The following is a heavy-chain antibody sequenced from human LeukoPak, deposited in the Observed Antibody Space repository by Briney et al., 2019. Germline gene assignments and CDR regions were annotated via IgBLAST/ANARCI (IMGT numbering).Heavy chain of an antibody. V-gene: IGHV3-30*04. Sequence: GGSLRLSCAASRFTFSSYAMHWVRQAPGKGLEWVAVISYDGSNKYYADSVKGRFTISRDNSKNTLYLQMNSLRAEDTAVYYCARPRGDGYISGFDYWGQGTLVTVSS. D-gene: IGHD5-24*01. CDR3: ARPRGDGYISGFDY. J-gene: IGHJ4*02. CDR1: RFTFSSYA. CDR2: ISYDGSNK.